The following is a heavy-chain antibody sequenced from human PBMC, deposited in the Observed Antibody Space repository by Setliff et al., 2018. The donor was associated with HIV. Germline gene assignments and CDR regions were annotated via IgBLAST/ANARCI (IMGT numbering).Heavy chain of an antibody. CDR2: LYSSGRT. CDR1: GASISNNTYS. Sequence: PSETLSLTCTVSGASISNNTYSWAWIRQSPGKGLEWIGSLYSSGRTYYNSSLKSRVTISVDTSMNQFSLRLDSLTAADTATYFCARSAWDSHAFHVWGRGTRVTVSS. V-gene: IGHV4-39*01. D-gene: IGHD1-26*01. J-gene: IGHJ3*01. CDR3: ARSAWDSHAFHV.